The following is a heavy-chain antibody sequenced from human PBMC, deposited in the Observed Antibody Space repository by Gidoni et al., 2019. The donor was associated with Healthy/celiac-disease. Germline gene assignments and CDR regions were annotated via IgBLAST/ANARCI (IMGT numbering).Heavy chain of an antibody. CDR2: ISGSGGST. J-gene: IGHJ4*02. CDR1: GFTFSSYA. V-gene: IGHV3-23*01. CDR3: AGSIAAAGLFDY. D-gene: IGHD6-13*01. Sequence: EVQLLESGGGLVQPGGSLRLSCAASGFTFSSYAMSWVRQAPGKGLEWVSAISGSGGSTYYGDSVKGRFTISRDNSKNTLYLQMNSLRAEDTAVYYCAGSIAAAGLFDYWGQATLVTVSS.